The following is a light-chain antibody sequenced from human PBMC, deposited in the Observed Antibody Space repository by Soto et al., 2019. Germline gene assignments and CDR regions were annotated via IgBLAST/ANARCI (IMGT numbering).Light chain of an antibody. CDR1: SSNIGGNI. CDR3: AAWDDSLNGVV. Sequence: QSVLTQPPSASGTPGQRVTISRSGSSSNIGGNIVNWYQQLPGTAPKLLIFGNDQRPSWVPDRFSGSKSGTSASLAISGLQSEDEANYYCAAWDDSLNGVVFGGGTKVTVL. V-gene: IGLV1-44*01. J-gene: IGLJ2*01. CDR2: GND.